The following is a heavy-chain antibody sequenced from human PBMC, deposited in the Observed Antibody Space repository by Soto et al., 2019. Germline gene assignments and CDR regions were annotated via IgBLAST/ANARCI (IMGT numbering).Heavy chain of an antibody. CDR3: ANIAAAYRRFDF. J-gene: IGHJ4*01. V-gene: IGHV3-23*01. CDR1: GFTFSSYA. D-gene: IGHD6-13*01. Sequence: GGSLRLSCAASGFTFSSYAMSWFRQAPGKGLAWVSAISGSGGSTYYADSVKGRFTISRDNSKNTLYLQMNSLRAEDTAVYYCANIAAAYRRFDFWGQGTLVTVSS. CDR2: ISGSGGST.